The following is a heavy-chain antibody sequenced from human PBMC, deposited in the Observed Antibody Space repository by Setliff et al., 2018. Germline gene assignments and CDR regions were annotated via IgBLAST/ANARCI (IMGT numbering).Heavy chain of an antibody. CDR1: GFSLTTSGVG. CDR3: AHSPFYTGYGQEYFQH. D-gene: IGHD5-12*01. V-gene: IGHV2-5*02. CDR2: IYWDDDK. J-gene: IGHJ1*01. Sequence: SGPTLVNPTQTLTLTCTFSGFSLTTSGVGVNWIRQPPGKALEWLAIIYWDDDKRYSPSLKSRLTITKDTSKNQVVFTMTNMDPVDTATYFCAHSPFYTGYGQEYFQHWGQGTLVTVSS.